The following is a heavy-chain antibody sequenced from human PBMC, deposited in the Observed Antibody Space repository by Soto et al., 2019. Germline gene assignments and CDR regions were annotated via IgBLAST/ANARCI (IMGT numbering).Heavy chain of an antibody. D-gene: IGHD6-19*01. Sequence: EVQLLESGGGLVQPGGSLRLSCAASGFTFSSYAMSWVRQAPGKGLEWVSAISGSGGTTYYAESVMGRFTFSRDNSKYTLYLQMNSLRAEDTAVYYCAKTANGWFSAFDIWGQGTMVTVSS. CDR3: AKTANGWFSAFDI. CDR2: ISGSGGTT. J-gene: IGHJ3*02. V-gene: IGHV3-23*01. CDR1: GFTFSSYA.